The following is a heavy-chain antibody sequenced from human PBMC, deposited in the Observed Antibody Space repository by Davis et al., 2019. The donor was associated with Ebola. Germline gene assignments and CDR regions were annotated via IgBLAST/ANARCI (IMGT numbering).Heavy chain of an antibody. J-gene: IGHJ4*02. Sequence: SVKVSCKASGGTFSSYAISWVRQAPGQGLEWLGGIIPIFGTANYAQKFQGRVTITADKSTSTAYMELSSLRSEDTAVYYCARRYCSGGSCYLDYWGQGTLVTVSS. V-gene: IGHV1-69*06. CDR1: GGTFSSYA. CDR2: IIPIFGTA. D-gene: IGHD2-15*01. CDR3: ARRYCSGGSCYLDY.